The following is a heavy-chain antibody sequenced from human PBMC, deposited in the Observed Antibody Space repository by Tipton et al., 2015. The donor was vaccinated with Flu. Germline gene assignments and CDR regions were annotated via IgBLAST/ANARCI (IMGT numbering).Heavy chain of an antibody. CDR3: ARGSGYYYAFDY. V-gene: IGHV4-39*01. D-gene: IGHD3-22*01. CDR1: GGSISSSSYY. CDR2: IYYSGST. Sequence: LRLSCTVSGGSISSSSYYWGWIRQPPGKGLEWIGSIYYSGSTYYNPSLKSRVTISVDTSKNQFSLKLSSVTAADTAVYYCARGSGYYYAFDYWGQGTLVTVSS. J-gene: IGHJ4*02.